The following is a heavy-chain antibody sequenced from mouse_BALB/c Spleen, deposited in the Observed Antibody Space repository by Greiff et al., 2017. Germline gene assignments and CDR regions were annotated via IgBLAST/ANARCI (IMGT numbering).Heavy chain of an antibody. CDR2: INPGSGGT. D-gene: IGHD2-1*01. CDR1: GYAFTNYL. CDR3: AREGNLDFDY. V-gene: IGHV1-54*01. J-gene: IGHJ2*01. Sequence: VQLQQSGAELVRPGTSVKVSCKASGYAFTNYLIEWVKQRPGQGLEWIGVINPGSGGTNYNEKFKGKATLTADKSSSTAYMQLSSLTSDDSAVYFCAREGNLDFDYWGQGTTLTVSS.